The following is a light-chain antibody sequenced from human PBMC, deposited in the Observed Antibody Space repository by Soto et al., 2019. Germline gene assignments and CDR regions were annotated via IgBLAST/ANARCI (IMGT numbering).Light chain of an antibody. V-gene: IGKV1-5*03. CDR2: EAS. J-gene: IGKJ1*01. Sequence: DIQMTQSPSTLSASVGDRVTNTCRASQSISSWLAWYQQKPGKAPNLLIYEASRLESAVPSRFSGSASGTEFTLTINSLQPDDFATYFCQQYSSYPETFGQGTKV. CDR1: QSISSW. CDR3: QQYSSYPET.